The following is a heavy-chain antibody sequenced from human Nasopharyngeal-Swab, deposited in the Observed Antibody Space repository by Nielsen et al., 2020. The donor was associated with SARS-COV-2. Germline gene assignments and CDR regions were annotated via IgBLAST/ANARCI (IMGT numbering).Heavy chain of an antibody. V-gene: IGHV4-34*01. J-gene: IGHJ4*02. CDR1: GGSFSGYY. Sequence: SETLSLTCAVYGGSFSGYYWSWIRQPPGKGLEWIGEINHSGSTNYNPSLKSRVTISVDTSKNQFSLKLSSVTAADTAVYYCARAGSIAALSWGNDYWGQGTLVTVSS. CDR2: INHSGST. CDR3: ARAGSIAALSWGNDY. D-gene: IGHD6-6*01.